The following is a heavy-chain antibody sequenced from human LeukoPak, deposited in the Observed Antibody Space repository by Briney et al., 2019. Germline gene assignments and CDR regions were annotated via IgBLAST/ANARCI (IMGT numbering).Heavy chain of an antibody. CDR3: ARDRGYGDYVLGY. CDR1: GFTFSSYA. Sequence: GGSLRLSCAASGFTFSSYAMHWVRQAPGKGLEWVAVISYDGSNKYYADSVKGRFTISRDNSKNTLYLQMNSLRAEDTAVYYCARDRGYGDYVLGYWGQGTLVTVSS. CDR2: ISYDGSNK. D-gene: IGHD4-17*01. V-gene: IGHV3-30*04. J-gene: IGHJ4*02.